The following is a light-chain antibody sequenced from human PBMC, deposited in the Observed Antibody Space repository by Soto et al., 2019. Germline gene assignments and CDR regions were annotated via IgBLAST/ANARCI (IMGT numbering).Light chain of an antibody. CDR2: GVS. Sequence: IVLTQSPATLSLSPGERATLSCRARQTVSTYLSWYQHKPGQAPRLLIYGVSNRATGIPARFSGSGSGTDFTLIISSLEPEDSAVYYCQQRYNWLTVGGGTKVDSK. V-gene: IGKV3-11*01. CDR3: QQRYNWLT. J-gene: IGKJ4*01. CDR1: QTVSTY.